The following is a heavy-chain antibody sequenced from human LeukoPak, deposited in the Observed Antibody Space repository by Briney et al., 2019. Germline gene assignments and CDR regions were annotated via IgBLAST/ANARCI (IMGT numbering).Heavy chain of an antibody. CDR1: GFTFSSYA. J-gene: IGHJ4*02. Sequence: GGSLRLSCAASGFTFSSYAMSWVRQAPGKGLEWVSAISGRGGRTYYADSVKGRFTISRDNSKNTLYLQMNSLRAEDTAVYYCAKDLIQNIAAAYGLFDYWGQGTQVTVSS. V-gene: IGHV3-23*01. CDR3: AKDLIQNIAAAYGLFDY. D-gene: IGHD6-13*01. CDR2: ISGRGGRT.